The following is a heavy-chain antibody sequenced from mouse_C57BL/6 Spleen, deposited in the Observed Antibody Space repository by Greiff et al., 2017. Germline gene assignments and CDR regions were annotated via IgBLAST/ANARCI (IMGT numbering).Heavy chain of an antibody. Sequence: QVQLQQPGAELVRPGSSVKLSCKASGYTFTSYWMDWVKQRPGQGLEWIGNIYPSDSETHYNQKFKDKATLTVDKSSSTAYMQLSSLTSEDSAVYYCARSDWEGGYWGQGTTLTVSS. J-gene: IGHJ2*01. CDR2: IYPSDSET. D-gene: IGHD4-1*01. V-gene: IGHV1-61*01. CDR1: GYTFTSYW. CDR3: ARSDWEGGY.